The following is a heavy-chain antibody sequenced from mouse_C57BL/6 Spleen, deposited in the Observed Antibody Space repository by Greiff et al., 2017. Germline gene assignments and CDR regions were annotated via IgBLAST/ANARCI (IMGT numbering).Heavy chain of an antibody. D-gene: IGHD1-1*01. CDR1: GYTFTSYW. V-gene: IGHV1-53*01. CDR3: ARNGHHYYGSSDYYAMDY. Sequence: QVQLQQPGTELVKPGASVKLSCKASGYTFTSYWMHWVKQRPGQGLEWIGNINPSNGGTNYNEKFKSKATLTVDKSSSTAYMQLSSLTSEDSAVYYCARNGHHYYGSSDYYAMDYWGQGTSVTVSS. CDR2: INPSNGGT. J-gene: IGHJ4*01.